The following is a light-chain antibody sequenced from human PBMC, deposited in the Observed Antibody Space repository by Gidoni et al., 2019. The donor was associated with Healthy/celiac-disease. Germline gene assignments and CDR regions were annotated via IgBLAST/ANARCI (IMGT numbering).Light chain of an antibody. V-gene: IGKV3-20*01. CDR3: QQYGSSPRT. Sequence: EIVLTQPPGTLSLSPGERATLSRRASQSVSSSYLAWYQQKPGQAPRLHIYSASSRATGIPDRFSGSGSGTDFTLTISRLEPEDVAVYYCQQYGSSPRTFGQGTKVEIK. CDR2: SAS. CDR1: QSVSSSY. J-gene: IGKJ1*01.